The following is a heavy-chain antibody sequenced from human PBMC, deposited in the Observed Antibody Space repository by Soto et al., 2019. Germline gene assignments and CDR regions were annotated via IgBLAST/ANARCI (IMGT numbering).Heavy chain of an antibody. J-gene: IGHJ4*02. D-gene: IGHD3-22*01. Sequence: GESLKISCKGSGYSFNSYWIGWVRQIPWKGLEWMGIIYPGDSDTRYSPSFQGQVTISADKSISTAYLQWSSLKASDTAMYYCARGPHGYYYDSSGYYYSEYWGQGTMVNVSS. CDR1: GYSFNSYW. CDR2: IYPGDSDT. CDR3: ARGPHGYYYDSSGYYYSEY. V-gene: IGHV5-51*01.